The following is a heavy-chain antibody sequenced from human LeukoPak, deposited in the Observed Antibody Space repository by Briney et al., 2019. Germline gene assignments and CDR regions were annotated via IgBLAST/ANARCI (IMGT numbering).Heavy chain of an antibody. J-gene: IGHJ6*03. D-gene: IGHD1-7*01. Sequence: VASVKVSCKASGGTFSSYAISWVRQAPGQGLEWMGRIIPIFGTANYAQKFQGRVTITTDESTSTAYMELSSLRSEDTAVYYCAKEMTWNYVGYYYYYMDVWGKGTTVTVSS. CDR2: IIPIFGTA. V-gene: IGHV1-69*05. CDR3: AKEMTWNYVGYYYYYMDV. CDR1: GGTFSSYA.